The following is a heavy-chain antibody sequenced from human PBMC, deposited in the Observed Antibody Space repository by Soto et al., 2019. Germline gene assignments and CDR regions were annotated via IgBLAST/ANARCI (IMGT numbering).Heavy chain of an antibody. D-gene: IGHD3-10*01. Sequence: GGSLRLSCAASGFTFSSYGMHWVRQAPGKGLEWVAVISYDGSNKYYADSVKGRFTISRDNSKNTLYLQMNSLRAEDTAVYYSAKQYYGSGSYYKGAPPLVSLPPGLVWGQGTTVTVSS. CDR1: GFTFSSYG. J-gene: IGHJ6*02. V-gene: IGHV3-30*18. CDR2: ISYDGSNK. CDR3: AKQYYGSGSYYKGAPPLVSLPPGLV.